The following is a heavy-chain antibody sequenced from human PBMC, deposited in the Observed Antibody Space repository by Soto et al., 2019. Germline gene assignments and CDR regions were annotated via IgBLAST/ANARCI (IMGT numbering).Heavy chain of an antibody. CDR1: GYTFTSYA. V-gene: IGHV1-3*01. CDR2: INAGNGNT. D-gene: IGHD6-19*01. J-gene: IGHJ5*02. Sequence: APVKVSCKASGYTFTSYAMHWVGQAPRQGLEWMGWINAGNGNTKYSQKFQGRVTITRDTSASTAYMELSSLRSEDTAVYYCARDLGSGWSRVNWFDPWGQGTLVTVSS. CDR3: ARDLGSGWSRVNWFDP.